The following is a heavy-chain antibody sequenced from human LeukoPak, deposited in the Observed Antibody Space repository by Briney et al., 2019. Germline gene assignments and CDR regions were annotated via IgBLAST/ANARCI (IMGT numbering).Heavy chain of an antibody. Sequence: ASVKVSCKASGYTFTDYYKHWVRQAPGQGLEWMGWINPNNGDTSYAQKFQGRVTMTRDTSISTAYMELSSLRSDDTAVYYCARGRNIAVGGTSLVAHWGQGTLVTVSS. CDR1: GYTFTDYY. J-gene: IGHJ4*02. CDR3: ARGRNIAVGGTSLVAH. CDR2: INPNNGDT. D-gene: IGHD6-13*01. V-gene: IGHV1-2*02.